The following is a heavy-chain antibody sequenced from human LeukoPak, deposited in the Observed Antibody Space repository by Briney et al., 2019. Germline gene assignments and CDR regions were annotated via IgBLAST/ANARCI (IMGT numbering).Heavy chain of an antibody. D-gene: IGHD3-10*01. Sequence: GGSLRLSCAASGFTFSDYGIHWVRQVPGKGLEWVAVIWPDGSNKYYADSVKGRFTISRDDSKNTLYLQMNNLRAEDTALYYCVRASGPFDYWGQGTLVTVSS. CDR1: GFTFSDYG. V-gene: IGHV3-33*01. CDR2: IWPDGSNK. J-gene: IGHJ4*02. CDR3: VRASGPFDY.